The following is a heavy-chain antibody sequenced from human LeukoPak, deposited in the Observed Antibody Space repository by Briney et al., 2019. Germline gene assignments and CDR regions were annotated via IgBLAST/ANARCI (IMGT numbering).Heavy chain of an antibody. V-gene: IGHV3-30*18. J-gene: IGHJ3*02. CDR1: GFTFSSYG. Sequence: PGRSLRLSCAASGFTFSSYGMHWVRQAPGKGLEWVAAISYDGSNKYYADSVKGRFTISRDNSKNTLYLQMNSLRGEDTAVYYCAKPGYYDSSGYYYDAFDIWGQGTMVTVSS. D-gene: IGHD3-22*01. CDR3: AKPGYYDSSGYYYDAFDI. CDR2: ISYDGSNK.